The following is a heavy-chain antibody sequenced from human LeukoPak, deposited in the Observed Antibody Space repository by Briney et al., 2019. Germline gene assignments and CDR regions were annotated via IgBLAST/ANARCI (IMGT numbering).Heavy chain of an antibody. D-gene: IGHD2-15*01. CDR1: GYTFTSYD. J-gene: IGHJ2*01. V-gene: IGHV1-8*01. CDR3: ARGIPDLGYCSGGSCPTYYWYFDL. Sequence: RASVKVSCKASGYTFTSYDINWVRQATGQWLEWMGWMNPNSGNTGYAQKFQGRVTMTRNTSISTAYMELSSLRSEDTAVYYCARGIPDLGYCSGGSCPTYYWYFDLWGRGTLVTVSS. CDR2: MNPNSGNT.